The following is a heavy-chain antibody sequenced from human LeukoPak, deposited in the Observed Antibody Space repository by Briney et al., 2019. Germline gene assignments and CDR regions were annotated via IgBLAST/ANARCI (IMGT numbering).Heavy chain of an antibody. D-gene: IGHD6-19*01. CDR3: ARLSIAVAGTNDAFDI. Sequence: PSETLSLTCTVSGGSISNKYWSWIRQPPGKGLEWIGYIYYSGSTNYNPSLKSRVTILVDTSKNQFSLKLSSVTAADTAVYYCARLSIAVAGTNDAFDIWGQGTMVTVSS. CDR2: IYYSGST. V-gene: IGHV4-59*08. J-gene: IGHJ3*02. CDR1: GGSISNKY.